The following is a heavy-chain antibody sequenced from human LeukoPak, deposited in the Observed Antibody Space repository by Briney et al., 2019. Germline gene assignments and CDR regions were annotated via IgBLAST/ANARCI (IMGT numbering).Heavy chain of an antibody. V-gene: IGHV1-8*01. CDR3: ARAGEQLVLSYYYYYMDV. CDR2: MNPNRGNT. J-gene: IGHJ6*03. Sequence: GASVKVSCKASGYTFTTYDINWVRQATGQGLEWMGWMNPNRGNTGYAQKFQGRVTMTRNTSISTAYMELSSLRSEDTAVYYCARAGEQLVLSYYYYYMDVWGKGTTVTVSS. CDR1: GYTFTTYD. D-gene: IGHD6-13*01.